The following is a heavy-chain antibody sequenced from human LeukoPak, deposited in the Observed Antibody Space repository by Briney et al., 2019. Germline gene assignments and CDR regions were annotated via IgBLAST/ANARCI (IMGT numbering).Heavy chain of an antibody. CDR3: ARWGNNKILDY. D-gene: IGHD7-27*01. CDR1: GFTFSSHG. V-gene: IGHV3-33*01. CDR2: IWYDGSEK. J-gene: IGHJ4*02. Sequence: RGSLRLSCVASGFTFSSHGMHWVRQAPGKGLEWVAVIWYDGSEKYYADSVKGRFIISRDNSKNMLYLQMNSLRADDTAVYYCARWGNNKILDYWGQGTLVTVLS.